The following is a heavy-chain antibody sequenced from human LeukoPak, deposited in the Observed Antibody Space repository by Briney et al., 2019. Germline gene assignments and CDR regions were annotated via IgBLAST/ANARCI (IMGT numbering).Heavy chain of an antibody. CDR2: ISDDGSNK. CDR1: GFTFSSYA. Sequence: GGSLRLSCAASGFTFSSYAMHWVRQAPGKGLEWVALISDDGSNKKYADSVKGRFTISRDNSKNTLYLQMNSLRAEDTAVYYCATQAVAGDFDYWGQGTLVTVSS. CDR3: ATQAVAGDFDY. J-gene: IGHJ4*02. V-gene: IGHV3-30*04. D-gene: IGHD6-19*01.